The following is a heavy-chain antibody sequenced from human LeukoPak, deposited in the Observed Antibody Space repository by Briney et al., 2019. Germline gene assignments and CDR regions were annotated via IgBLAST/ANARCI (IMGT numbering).Heavy chain of an antibody. CDR3: ARGSSWDSSGYYFPDCFDY. V-gene: IGHV3-11*01. D-gene: IGHD3-22*01. J-gene: IGHJ4*02. CDR1: GFTFSDYY. CDR2: ISSSGSTI. Sequence: GGSLRLSCAASGFTFSDYYMGWIRQAPGKGLEWVSYISSSGSTIYYADSVKGRFTISRDNAKNSLYLQMNSLRAEDTAVYYCARGSSWDSSGYYFPDCFDYWGQGTLVTVSS.